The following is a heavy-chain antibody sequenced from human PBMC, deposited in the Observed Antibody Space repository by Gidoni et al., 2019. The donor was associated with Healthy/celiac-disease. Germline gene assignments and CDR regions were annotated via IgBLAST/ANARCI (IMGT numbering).Heavy chain of an antibody. CDR2: INHSGST. D-gene: IGHD2-15*01. CDR3: ARGGGAGIVSGGSYLTHFDY. CDR1: GGSFSGYY. Sequence: QVQLQQWGAGLLKPSETLSLTCAVYGGSFSGYYWSWIRQPPGKGLEWIGEINHSGSTNYNPSLKSRVTISVDTSKNQFSLKLSSVTAADTAVYYCARGGGAGIVSGGSYLTHFDYWGQGTLVTVSS. J-gene: IGHJ4*02. V-gene: IGHV4-34*01.